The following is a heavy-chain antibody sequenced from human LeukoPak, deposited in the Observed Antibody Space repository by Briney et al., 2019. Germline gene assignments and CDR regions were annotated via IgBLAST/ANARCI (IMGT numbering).Heavy chain of an antibody. CDR2: FDPEDGET. Sequence: ASVKVSCKASGYTFTGSYMHWVRQAPGKGLEWMGGFDPEDGETIYAQKFQGRVTMTEDTSTDTAYMELSSLRSEDTAVYYCAPATYGISGGAYSSGWSPRFDYWGQGTLVTVSS. J-gene: IGHJ4*02. D-gene: IGHD6-19*01. CDR1: GYTFTGSY. CDR3: APATYGISGGAYSSGWSPRFDY. V-gene: IGHV1-24*01.